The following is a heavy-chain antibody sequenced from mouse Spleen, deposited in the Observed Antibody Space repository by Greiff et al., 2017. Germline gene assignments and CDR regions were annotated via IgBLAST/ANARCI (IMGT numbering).Heavy chain of an antibody. CDR3: ARYDYGNYESAMDY. D-gene: IGHD2-1*01. Sequence: VQLQQPGPELVKPGASVKISCKASGYSFTGYYMNWVKQSPEKSLEWIGEINPSTGGTTYNQKFKAKATLTVDKSSSTAYMQLKSLTSEDSAVYYCARYDYGNYESAMDYWGQGTSVTVSS. CDR1: GYSFTGYY. V-gene: IGHV1-42*01. CDR2: INPSTGGT. J-gene: IGHJ4*01.